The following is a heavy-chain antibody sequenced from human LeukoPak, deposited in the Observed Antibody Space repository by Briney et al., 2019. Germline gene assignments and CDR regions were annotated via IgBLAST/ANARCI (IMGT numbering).Heavy chain of an antibody. CDR3: ARHAGAPAYFDY. Sequence: SETLSLTCTVSGGSISGYFWTWIRQPPGKGLEWIGYIYYSGSTNYNPSLKSRVTISVDTSKNQFSLKLSSVTAADTAVYYCARHAGAPAYFDYWGQGTLVTVSS. V-gene: IGHV4-59*08. J-gene: IGHJ4*02. CDR1: GGSISGYF. CDR2: IYYSGST. D-gene: IGHD1-26*01.